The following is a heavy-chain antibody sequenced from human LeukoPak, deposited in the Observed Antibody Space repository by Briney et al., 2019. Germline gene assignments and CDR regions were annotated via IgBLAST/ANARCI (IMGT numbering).Heavy chain of an antibody. D-gene: IGHD6-19*01. CDR1: GGSITSYY. CDR3: ARRGYNSGWYYFDS. Sequence: SETLSLTCTVSGGSITSYYWSWIRQPPGKGLEWIGYIYYSGSTNYNPSLKSRVTISVDTSKNQLSLKLSSVTAADTAVYYCARRGYNSGWYYFDSWGQGTLVTVSS. V-gene: IGHV4-59*08. J-gene: IGHJ4*02. CDR2: IYYSGST.